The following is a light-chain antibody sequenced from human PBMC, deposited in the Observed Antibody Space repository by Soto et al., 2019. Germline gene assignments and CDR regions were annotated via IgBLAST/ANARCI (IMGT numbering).Light chain of an antibody. Sequence: ETVLKQSPGTLSLYTGGRATLSCRASQSVSSGHLAWYQQKPGQAPRLLIYGVSSRATGIPDRFSGSGSGTDFALTISRLEPEDFAVYYCQQYGSSLWTFGQGTNVDIK. V-gene: IGKV3-20*01. CDR1: QSVSSGH. J-gene: IGKJ1*01. CDR2: GVS. CDR3: QQYGSSLWT.